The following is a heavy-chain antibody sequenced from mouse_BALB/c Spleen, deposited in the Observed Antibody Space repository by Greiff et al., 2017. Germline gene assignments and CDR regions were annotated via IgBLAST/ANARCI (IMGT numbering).Heavy chain of an antibody. V-gene: IGHV5-6*01. CDR1: GFTFSSYG. J-gene: IGHJ4*01. Sequence: EVMLVESGGDLVKPGGSLKLSCAASGFTFSSYGMSWVRQTPDKRLEWVATISSGGSYTYYPDSVKGRFTISRDNAKNTLYLQMSSLKSEDTAMYYCARHDVHYAMDYWGQGTSVTVSS. D-gene: IGHD2-3*01. CDR2: ISSGGSYT. CDR3: ARHDVHYAMDY.